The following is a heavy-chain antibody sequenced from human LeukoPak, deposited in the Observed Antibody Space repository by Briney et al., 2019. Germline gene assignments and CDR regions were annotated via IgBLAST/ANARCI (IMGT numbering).Heavy chain of an antibody. D-gene: IGHD3-22*01. J-gene: IGHJ4*02. CDR1: GFTFDDYA. Sequence: PGGSLRLSCAASGFTFDDYAMHWVRQAPGKGLEWVSGISWNSGSIGYADSVKGRFTISRDNAKNPLYLQMNSLRAEDTALYYCAKANYYDSSGWIGYWGQGTLVTVSS. CDR3: AKANYYDSSGWIGY. V-gene: IGHV3-9*01. CDR2: ISWNSGSI.